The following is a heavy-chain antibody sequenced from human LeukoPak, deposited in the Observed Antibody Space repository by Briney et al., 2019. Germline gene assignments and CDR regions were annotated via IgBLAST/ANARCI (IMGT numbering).Heavy chain of an antibody. CDR2: IYRGDST. CDR3: AREGHQLPYFDY. CDR1: GFTVGSYY. D-gene: IGHD2-2*01. V-gene: IGHV3-53*01. J-gene: IGHJ4*02. Sequence: QPGGSLRLSCAASGFTVGSYYINSVRQAPGKGLEWVSVIYRGDSTYYADSVKGRFTNSRDNSKNTLYLRMNSLGAEDTAVYYCAREGHQLPYFDYWGQGTLVTVSS.